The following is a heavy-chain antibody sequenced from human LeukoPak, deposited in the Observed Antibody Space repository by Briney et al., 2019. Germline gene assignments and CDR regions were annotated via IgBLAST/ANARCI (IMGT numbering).Heavy chain of an antibody. D-gene: IGHD2-2*01. V-gene: IGHV3-23*01. Sequence: GRSLRLSCTASGFTFGDYAMSWVRQAPGKGLEWVSANSGSGGSTYYADSVKGRFTISRDNSKNTLYLQMNSLRAEDTAVYYCIVVPAAVLDYWGQGTLVTVSS. CDR2: NSGSGGST. CDR1: GFTFGDYA. J-gene: IGHJ4*02. CDR3: IVVPAAVLDY.